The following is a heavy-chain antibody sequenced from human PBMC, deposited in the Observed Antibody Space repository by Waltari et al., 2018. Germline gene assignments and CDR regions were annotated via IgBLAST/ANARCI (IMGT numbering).Heavy chain of an antibody. CDR1: GYPFTDNY. V-gene: IGHV1-2*02. D-gene: IGHD3-3*01. Sequence: QVQLVQSGAEVKKPGASVKVSCKASGYPFTDNYMHWVRQAPGQGLEWMGWINPNNGGTNYAQKFQGRVTMTRDTSISTAFMDLSRLKSDDTAVYFCVRGDPSVYYTSHMDVWGKGTTVTVSS. J-gene: IGHJ6*03. CDR2: INPNNGGT. CDR3: VRGDPSVYYTSHMDV.